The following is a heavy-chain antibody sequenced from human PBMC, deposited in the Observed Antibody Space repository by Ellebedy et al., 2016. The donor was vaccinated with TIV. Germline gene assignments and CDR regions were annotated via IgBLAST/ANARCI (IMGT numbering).Heavy chain of an antibody. CDR2: IYYNGST. Sequence: MPSETLSLTCTVSGGSISSYYWSWIRQPPGKGLEWIGYIYYNGSTNYNPSLKSRVTISVDTSKNQFSLKLSSVTAADTAVYYCARQAGGDDYGDYWFSHANWYFDLWGRGTLVTVSS. D-gene: IGHD4-17*01. CDR1: GGSISSYY. J-gene: IGHJ2*01. CDR3: ARQAGGDDYGDYWFSHANWYFDL. V-gene: IGHV4-59*01.